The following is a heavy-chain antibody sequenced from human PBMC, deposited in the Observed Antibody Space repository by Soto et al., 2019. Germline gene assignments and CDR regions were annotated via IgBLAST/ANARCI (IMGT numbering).Heavy chain of an antibody. J-gene: IGHJ4*02. Sequence: SETLSLTCTVSGGSISSYYWSWIRQPPGKGLEWIGYIYYGGSTNYNPSLKSRVTISVDTSKNQSSLKLNSMTAADTAVYYCARHNYGSGSTYFDYWGQGTLVTVSS. CDR3: ARHNYGSGSTYFDY. CDR1: GGSISSYY. D-gene: IGHD3-10*01. CDR2: IYYGGST. V-gene: IGHV4-59*08.